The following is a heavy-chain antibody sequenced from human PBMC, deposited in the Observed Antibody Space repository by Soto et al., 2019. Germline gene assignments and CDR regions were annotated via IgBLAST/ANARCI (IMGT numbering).Heavy chain of an antibody. CDR2: ILPMFGTP. CDR3: PRDLGSGYDPGDY. V-gene: IGHV1-69*12. J-gene: IGHJ4*02. CDR1: GGTFTSDV. Sequence: QVQLVQSGAEVRQPGSSVKVSCKASGGTFTSDVFNWVRQAPGQGLEWMGGILPMFGTPSYAQKFQGRVTITADESTRTAYMELSSRRSEDTAIFYSPRDLGSGYDPGDYWGQGTLVTVSS. D-gene: IGHD5-12*01.